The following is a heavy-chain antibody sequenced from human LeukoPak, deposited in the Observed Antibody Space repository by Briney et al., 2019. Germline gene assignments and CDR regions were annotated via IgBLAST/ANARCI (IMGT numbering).Heavy chain of an antibody. CDR2: IYYSGST. CDR3: ARQSKHYDILTGYYLGYWGY. J-gene: IGHJ4*02. CDR1: GGSISGSSYY. D-gene: IGHD3-9*01. V-gene: IGHV4-39*01. Sequence: PSETLSLTCTVSGGSISGSSYYWGWIRQPPGKGLEWIGSIYYSGSTYYNPSLKSRVTISVDTSKNQFSLKLSSVTAADTAVYYCARQSKHYDILTGYYLGYWGYWGQGTLVTVSS.